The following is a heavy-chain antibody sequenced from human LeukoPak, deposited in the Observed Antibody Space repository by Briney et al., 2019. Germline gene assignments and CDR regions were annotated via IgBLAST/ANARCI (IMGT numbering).Heavy chain of an antibody. D-gene: IGHD3-3*01. J-gene: IGHJ1*01. V-gene: IGHV4-59*01. CDR3: ARGSTIFGFQH. CDR1: GGSLSSYY. Sequence: PSETLSLTCTVSGGSLSSYYRSWIRQPPGKGLEWIAYIYYSGNTKYNPFLKSRVTISVDTSKTQFSLKLSSVTAADTAVYFCARGSTIFGFQHWGQGTLVTVSS. CDR2: IYYSGNT.